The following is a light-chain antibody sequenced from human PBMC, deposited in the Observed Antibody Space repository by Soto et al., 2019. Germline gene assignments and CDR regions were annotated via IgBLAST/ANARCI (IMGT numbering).Light chain of an antibody. V-gene: IGKV1-5*03. CDR2: KAS. CDR1: QSLITS. CDR3: QQYNSYPIT. Sequence: DIQMTQSPSTLSASVGDRVTITCRATQSLITSLAWCQQKSGKAPKLLIYKASSLEGGVPSRFSGSGSGTEFTLTISSLQPDDFATYYCQQYNSYPITFGQGTRLEIK. J-gene: IGKJ5*01.